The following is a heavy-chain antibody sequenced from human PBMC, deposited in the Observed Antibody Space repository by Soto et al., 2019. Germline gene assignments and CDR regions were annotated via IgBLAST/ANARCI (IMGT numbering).Heavy chain of an antibody. V-gene: IGHV1-18*01. Sequence: QVQLVQSEAEVKKPGASVKVACKASGYTFTNYGITWVRQAPGQGLGWMAWIRTYKGDTHFAQNLKGRLNMTTDTSTSTAYMELRSLRSDDTAVYYCARAYGDYYFDHWGQGALVTVSS. CDR1: GYTFTNYG. CDR3: ARAYGDYYFDH. CDR2: IRTYKGDT. J-gene: IGHJ4*02. D-gene: IGHD4-17*01.